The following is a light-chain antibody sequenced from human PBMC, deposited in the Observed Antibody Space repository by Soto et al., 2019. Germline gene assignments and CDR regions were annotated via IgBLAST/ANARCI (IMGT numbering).Light chain of an antibody. Sequence: DIPVTQHPSSLSASVGDRVTITCRASQGIKNYLAWYQQKPGETPKLLIYAASTLESGIPPRFSGSGSGTDFTLTINNLQPEDVATYYCQRYYNAPFTFGGGTKVEIK. CDR1: QGIKNY. V-gene: IGKV1-27*01. CDR2: AAS. CDR3: QRYYNAPFT. J-gene: IGKJ4*01.